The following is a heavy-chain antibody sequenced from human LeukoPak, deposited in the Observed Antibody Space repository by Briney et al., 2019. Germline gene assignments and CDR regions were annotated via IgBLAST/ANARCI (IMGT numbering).Heavy chain of an antibody. J-gene: IGHJ2*01. CDR3: ARGTATDWYFGF. CDR2: IYYSGST. D-gene: IGHD2-21*02. Sequence: PSETLSLTCIVSGGPISSYYWSWIRQPPGKGLEWIGYIYYSGSTSYSPSLKSRVTISVDTSKNQFSLKLSSVTAADTAVYYCARGTATDWYFGFWGRGTLVTVSS. CDR1: GGPISSYY. V-gene: IGHV4-59*01.